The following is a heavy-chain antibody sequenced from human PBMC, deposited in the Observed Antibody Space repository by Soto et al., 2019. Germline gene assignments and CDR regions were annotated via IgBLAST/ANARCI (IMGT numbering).Heavy chain of an antibody. V-gene: IGHV4-4*02. CDR2: SHQSGKT. CDR1: GVSIGSHDW. D-gene: IGHD5-18*01. Sequence: QVQLQESGPGLVKPSGTLSLTCAVSGVSIGSHDWWTWVRQPPGKGLEWIGESHQSGKTNYNSSLEGRVTISLDKSKNHFSLQLSSVTVADTAVYYCATRDTGRVYWGQGTLVTVSS. J-gene: IGHJ4*02. CDR3: ATRDTGRVY.